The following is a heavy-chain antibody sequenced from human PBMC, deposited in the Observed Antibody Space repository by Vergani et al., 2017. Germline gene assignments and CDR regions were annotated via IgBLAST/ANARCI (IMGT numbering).Heavy chain of an antibody. CDR3: ARDLVSSGNAFDI. V-gene: IGHV4-4*02. CDR1: GGSISSSNW. J-gene: IGHJ3*02. CDR2: IYTSGST. Sequence: QVQLQESGPGLVKPSGTLSLTCAVSGGSISSSNWWSWVRQPPGKGLEWIGRIYTSGSTNYNPSLKSRVTMSVDTSKNQFSLKLSSVTAADTAVYYCARDLVSSGNAFDIWGQGTMVTVSS.